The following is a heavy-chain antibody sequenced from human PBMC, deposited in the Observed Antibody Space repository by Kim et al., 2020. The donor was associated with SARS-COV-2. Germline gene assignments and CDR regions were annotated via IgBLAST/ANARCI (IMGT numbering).Heavy chain of an antibody. J-gene: IGHJ6*02. Sequence: GGSLRLSCSASGFTFSSYAMHWVRQAPGKGLEYVSAISSNGGSTYYADSVKGRFTISRDNSKNTLYLQMSSLRAEDTAVYYCVKGCSGGSCYSGVAYYGMDVWGQGTTVTVSS. V-gene: IGHV3-64D*09. CDR1: GFTFSSYA. CDR3: VKGCSGGSCYSGVAYYGMDV. D-gene: IGHD2-15*01. CDR2: ISSNGGST.